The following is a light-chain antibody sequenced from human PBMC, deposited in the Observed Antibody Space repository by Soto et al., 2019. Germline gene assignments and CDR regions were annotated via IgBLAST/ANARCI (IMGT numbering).Light chain of an antibody. V-gene: IGLV2-14*01. Sequence: QSVLTQSASVSGSPGQSITISCTGTSSHIGGYNYVSWYQQHPDKAPKLMIFEVSNRPSGVSNRFSGSKSGNTASLTISGLLPEDEADYYCSSYTTSSTVAFGGGTKLTVL. J-gene: IGLJ2*01. CDR2: EVS. CDR3: SSYTTSSTVA. CDR1: SSHIGGYNY.